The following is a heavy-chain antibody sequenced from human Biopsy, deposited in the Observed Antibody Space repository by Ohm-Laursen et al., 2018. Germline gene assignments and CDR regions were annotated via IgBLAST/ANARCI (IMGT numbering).Heavy chain of an antibody. D-gene: IGHD1-26*01. CDR2: IIPIFNTA. CDR1: GGTFSNSA. Sequence: GASVKVSCKASGGTFSNSAINWVRQAPGQGLKWMGGIIPIFNTAKDAQNFQGRVRMTADKSTNTAYMELTSLRSEDTAVYYCARSMLGASTGDDAFDVWGQGTLVTVSS. CDR3: ARSMLGASTGDDAFDV. V-gene: IGHV1-69*06. J-gene: IGHJ3*01.